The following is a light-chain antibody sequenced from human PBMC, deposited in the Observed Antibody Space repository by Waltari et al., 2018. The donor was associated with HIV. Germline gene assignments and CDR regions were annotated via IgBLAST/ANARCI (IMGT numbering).Light chain of an antibody. CDR3: AAWDGSLRGGV. CDR2: TNN. CDR1: SPNLGIID. Sequence: QSVLTQPPSPSGTPGPRVTISRHAASPNLGIIDVSWYQLRPGTAPTLLIFTNNQRPSWVPDRFSASKSGTSAALAISALQSDDESDYYCAAWDGSLRGGVFGGGTKLTV. J-gene: IGLJ3*02. V-gene: IGLV1-47*01.